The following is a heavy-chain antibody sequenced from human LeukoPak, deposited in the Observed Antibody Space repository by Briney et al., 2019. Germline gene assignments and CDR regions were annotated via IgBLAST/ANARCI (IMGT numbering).Heavy chain of an antibody. CDR3: AGENSYNY. V-gene: IGHV3-7*01. Sequence: PGGSLRLSCAASGFTFSTYWMTWVRQAPGKGLEWVANMKQDGSEKYYVDSVKGRFTISRDNAKNSLYLQMNSLRDEDTAVYYCAGENSYNYWGQGTLVTVSS. D-gene: IGHD3-10*01. CDR2: MKQDGSEK. J-gene: IGHJ4*02. CDR1: GFTFSTYW.